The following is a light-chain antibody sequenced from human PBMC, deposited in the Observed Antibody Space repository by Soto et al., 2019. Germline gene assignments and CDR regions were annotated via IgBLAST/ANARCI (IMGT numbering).Light chain of an antibody. V-gene: IGLV4-69*01. Sequence: QLVLTQSPSASASLGASVKLTCSLSSAHNSYAIAWHQKQPGKGPRFLMKVNSDGSHTRGDEIPHRFSGSTSGAEHYLTISGLQSEDDADYYCQTWGTGIYVVFGGGTKLTVL. CDR1: SAHNSYA. J-gene: IGLJ2*01. CDR3: QTWGTGIYVV. CDR2: VNSDGSH.